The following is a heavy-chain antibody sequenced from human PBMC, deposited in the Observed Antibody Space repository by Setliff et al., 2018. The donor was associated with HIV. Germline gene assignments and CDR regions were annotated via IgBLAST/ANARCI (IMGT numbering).Heavy chain of an antibody. CDR2: IYTSGST. D-gene: IGHD3-10*01. Sequence: PSETLSLTCTVSGGSISSYYWSWIRQPPGKGLEWIGYIYTSGSTNYNPSLKSRVTISVDTSKHQFSLKLSSVTAADTAVYYCARERTGGTRDAFDIWGQGTMVTVSS. CDR3: ARERTGGTRDAFDI. J-gene: IGHJ3*02. CDR1: GGSISSYY. V-gene: IGHV4-4*08.